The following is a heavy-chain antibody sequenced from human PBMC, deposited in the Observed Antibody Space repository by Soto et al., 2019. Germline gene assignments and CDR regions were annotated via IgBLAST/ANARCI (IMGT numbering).Heavy chain of an antibody. D-gene: IGHD3-10*01. CDR1: GYTFTDYG. CDR2: ISTYNENS. J-gene: IGHJ5*02. V-gene: IGHV1-18*04. CDR3: AGVLPGVINWFDL. Sequence: ASVKVSCKASGYTFTDYGFVWVRQAPGQGLEYLGWISTYNENSNYAQKFQGRVTLTTDSSTTTAYMELMSLRSDDTAIYFCAGVLPGVINWFDLWGPGTLVTVSS.